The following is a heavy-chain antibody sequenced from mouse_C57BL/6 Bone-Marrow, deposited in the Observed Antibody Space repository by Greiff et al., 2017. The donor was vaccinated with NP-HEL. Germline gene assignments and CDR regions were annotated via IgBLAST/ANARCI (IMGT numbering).Heavy chain of an antibody. CDR1: GYTFTSYG. CDR2: IYPRSGNT. CDR3: ARDGSIPYDAMDY. V-gene: IGHV1-81*01. D-gene: IGHD1-1*01. Sequence: VQLQQSGAELARPGASVKLSCKASGYTFTSYGISWVKQRTGQGLEWIGEIYPRSGNTYYNEKFKGKATLTADKSSSTAYMELRSLTSEDSAVYFCARDGSIPYDAMDYWGQGTSVTGSS. J-gene: IGHJ4*01.